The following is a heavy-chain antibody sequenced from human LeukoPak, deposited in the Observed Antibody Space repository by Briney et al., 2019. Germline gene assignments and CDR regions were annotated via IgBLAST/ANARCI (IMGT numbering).Heavy chain of an antibody. CDR3: ARDLFEYSSGWYGAY. V-gene: IGHV3-30-3*01. Sequence: PGGSLRLSCAASGFTFSSYAMHWVRQAPGKGLEWVAVISHGGSNKYYADSVKGRFTISRDNSKDTLYLQMNSLRAEDTAVYYCARDLFEYSSGWYGAYWGQGTLVTVSS. D-gene: IGHD6-19*01. CDR2: ISHGGSNK. J-gene: IGHJ4*02. CDR1: GFTFSSYA.